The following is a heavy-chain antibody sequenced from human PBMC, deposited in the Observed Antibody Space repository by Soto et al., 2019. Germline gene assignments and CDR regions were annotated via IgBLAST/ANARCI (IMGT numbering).Heavy chain of an antibody. Sequence: QVQLQESGPGLVKPSQTLSLTCTVSVGSISSGGYYWSWIRQHPGKGLEWIGYIYYSGSTYYNPSLKRRVTISVDTSKNQFSLKLSSVPAADTAVYYCSRASSTRGYSYGYWFDPWGQGTLVTVSS. D-gene: IGHD5-18*01. CDR3: SRASSTRGYSYGYWFDP. CDR1: VGSISSGGYY. CDR2: IYYSGST. V-gene: IGHV4-31*03. J-gene: IGHJ5*02.